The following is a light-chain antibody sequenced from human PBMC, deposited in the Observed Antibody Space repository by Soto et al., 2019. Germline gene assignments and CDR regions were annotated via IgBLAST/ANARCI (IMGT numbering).Light chain of an antibody. V-gene: IGKV3-15*01. CDR3: QQYNTGPIT. Sequence: EVVMTQSPATLSVSPGERATLSCRASQSVSSNLAWYQQKPGQVPRLLIYGASTRATGNPDRFSGSGSGTEFTLTISSLQSEDFAVFYCQQYNTGPITFGQGTRLEI. J-gene: IGKJ5*01. CDR1: QSVSSN. CDR2: GAS.